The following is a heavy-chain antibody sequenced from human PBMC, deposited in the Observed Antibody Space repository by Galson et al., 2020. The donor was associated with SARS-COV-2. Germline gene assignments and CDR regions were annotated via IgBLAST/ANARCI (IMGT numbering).Heavy chain of an antibody. CDR3: ASGPVAGSGE. D-gene: IGHD6-19*01. CDR2: IHSSGST. J-gene: IGHJ4*02. CDR1: GGSISSGSYY. V-gene: IGHV4-61*02. Sequence: SETLSLTCTVSGGSISSGSYYWSWIRQPAGKGLEWIGRIHSSGSTNYNPSLKSRVTISIDTSKNQFSLRLSSVTAADTAIYYCASGPVAGSGEWGQGTLVTVSS.